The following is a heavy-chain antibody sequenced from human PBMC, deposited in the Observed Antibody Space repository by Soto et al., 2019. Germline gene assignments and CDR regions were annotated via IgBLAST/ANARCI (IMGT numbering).Heavy chain of an antibody. CDR1: GYTFTSYG. CDR2: IIAYNGNT. Sequence: QVQLVQSGAEVKKPGASVKVSCKASGYTFTSYGISWVRQAPGQGLEWMGWIIAYNGNTKYAQKLQSRITMTTDTSTSTDYMELRSLRSDDTAVYYCARRAPPMDVWGQGTTVTVSS. V-gene: IGHV1-18*01. J-gene: IGHJ6*02. CDR3: ARRAPPMDV.